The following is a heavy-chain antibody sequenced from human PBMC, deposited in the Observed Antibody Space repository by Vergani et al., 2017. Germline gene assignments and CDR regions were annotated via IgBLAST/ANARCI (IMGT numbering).Heavy chain of an antibody. V-gene: IGHV4-59*11. CDR2: IHYSENT. CDR3: ASDTHSGKRPDC. Sequence: QVQLQESGPGLVKSSETLSLTCSVSFDSIRKPYCYCIRQPPRKGLEWIGSIHYSENTKYNPSLKTRVTISVHTSKNQSSLTWTSVTAADTAVYYCASDTHSGKRPDCWGQGSLVTVTS. J-gene: IGHJ4*02. D-gene: IGHD6-19*01. CDR1: FDSIRKPY.